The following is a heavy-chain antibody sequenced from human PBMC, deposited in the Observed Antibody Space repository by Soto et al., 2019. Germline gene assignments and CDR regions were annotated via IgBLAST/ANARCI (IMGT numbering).Heavy chain of an antibody. V-gene: IGHV5-10-1*01. CDR2: IDPSDSYT. CDR3: ARGGYSGNSKDPFYI. J-gene: IGHJ3*02. D-gene: IGHD6-25*01. CDR1: GYSFTSYW. Sequence: PGESLKISCKGSGYSFTSYWISWVRQMPGKGLEWMGRIDPSDSYTNYSPSFQGHVTIPADKSISTAYLQWSSLKASDTAMFYCARGGYSGNSKDPFYIWGPGTMVTVSS.